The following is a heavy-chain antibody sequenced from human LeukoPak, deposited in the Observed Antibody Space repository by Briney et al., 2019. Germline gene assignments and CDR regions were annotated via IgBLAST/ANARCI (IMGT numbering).Heavy chain of an antibody. CDR3: AKDRAYYSDSSGYYLVRAYDY. V-gene: IGHV3-23*01. Sequence: GGSLRLSCAASGFTFSSYGMSWVRQAPGKGLEWVSAISGSGGTTYYADSVKGRFTISRDNSKNTLYLQMNSLRAEDTAVYYCAKDRAYYSDSSGYYLVRAYDYWGQGTLVTVSS. D-gene: IGHD3-22*01. J-gene: IGHJ4*02. CDR1: GFTFSSYG. CDR2: ISGSGGTT.